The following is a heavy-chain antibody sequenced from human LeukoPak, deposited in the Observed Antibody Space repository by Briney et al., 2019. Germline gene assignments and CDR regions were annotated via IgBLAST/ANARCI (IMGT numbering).Heavy chain of an antibody. CDR2: FSGSGGST. Sequence: GGSLRLSCAASGFTFSSYPMSWVREAPGKGVEWVSAFSGSGGSTYYADSVKGRFTISRDNSKNTLYLQMNSLRAEDTAVYYCAKDGIAVAGNYYFDYWGQGTLVTVSS. CDR1: GFTFSSYP. V-gene: IGHV3-23*01. CDR3: AKDGIAVAGNYYFDY. J-gene: IGHJ4*02. D-gene: IGHD6-19*01.